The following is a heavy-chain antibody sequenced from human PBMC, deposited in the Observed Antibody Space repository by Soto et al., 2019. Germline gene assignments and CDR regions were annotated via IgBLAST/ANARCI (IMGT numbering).Heavy chain of an antibody. CDR2: IIPIFGTA. J-gene: IGHJ6*02. V-gene: IGHV1-69*01. CDR1: GGTFSSYA. CDR3: PRDPTQVNGGNSDHYYFVMDV. Sequence: QVQLVQSGAEVKKPGSSVKVSCKASGGTFSSYAISWVRQAPGQGLEWMGGIIPIFGTANYAQKFQGRVTITAAESKNTAYMELSSLRSEDTAVHYCPRDPTQVNGGNSDHYYFVMDVWGQGTTVTVSS. D-gene: IGHD2-21*02.